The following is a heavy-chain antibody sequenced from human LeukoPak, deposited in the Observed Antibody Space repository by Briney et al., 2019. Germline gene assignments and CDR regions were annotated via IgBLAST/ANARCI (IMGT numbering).Heavy chain of an antibody. D-gene: IGHD5-24*01. CDR3: ARDSGEMATIYDY. CDR1: GGSVSSTIYY. Sequence: PSETLSLTCIVSGGSVSSTIYYWSWIRQPPGKGLEWIGYIYYSGSTNYNPSLKSRVTISVDTSKNQFSLKLSSVTAADTAVYYCARDSGEMATIYDYWGQGTLVTVSS. J-gene: IGHJ4*02. CDR2: IYYSGST. V-gene: IGHV4-61*01.